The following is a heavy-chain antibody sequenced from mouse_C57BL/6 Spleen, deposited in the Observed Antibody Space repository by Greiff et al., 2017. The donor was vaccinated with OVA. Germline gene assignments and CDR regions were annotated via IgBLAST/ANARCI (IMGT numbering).Heavy chain of an antibody. Sequence: QVQLQQPGAELVMPGASVKLSCKASGYTFTSYWMHWVKQRPGQGLEWIGEIDPSDSYTNYNQKFKGKATLTVDKSSSTAYMQLSSLTSEDSAVYYCARGSVVASREYYFDYWGQGTTLTVSS. CDR1: GYTFTSYW. CDR2: IDPSDSYT. CDR3: ARGSVVASREYYFDY. D-gene: IGHD1-1*01. V-gene: IGHV1-69*01. J-gene: IGHJ2*01.